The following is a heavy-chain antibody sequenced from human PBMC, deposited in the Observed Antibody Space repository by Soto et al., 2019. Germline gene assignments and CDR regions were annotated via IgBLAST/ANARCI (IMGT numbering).Heavy chain of an antibody. Sequence: QVQLVQSGAEVKKPGSSVKVSCKASGGTFSRYTISWVRQAPGQGLEWMGRIIPFIGITNYAQKFQGRVTITAENTTSTAYIELSSLRPEDTAVYYCARESSDYDFWRGPAASIDMDVWGKGTTVTVSS. CDR1: GGTFSRYT. CDR3: ARESSDYDFWRGPAASIDMDV. D-gene: IGHD3-3*01. V-gene: IGHV1-69*08. J-gene: IGHJ6*03. CDR2: IIPFIGIT.